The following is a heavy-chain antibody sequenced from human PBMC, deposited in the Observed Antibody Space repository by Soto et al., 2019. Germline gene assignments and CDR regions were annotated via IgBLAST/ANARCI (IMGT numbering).Heavy chain of an antibody. CDR3: ARARSSGWHYLDL. CDR1: GFNFNTYT. Sequence: QVQLVESGGGVVQPGRSLTVSCAAPGFNFNTYTIHWVRQAPGKGLEWVAVISYGSTYKYYADSVKGRFAISRDDSKNTLSLQMNNLTVGDTAVYYCARARSSGWHYLDLWGQGTLVTVSS. V-gene: IGHV3-30*09. CDR2: ISYGSTYK. D-gene: IGHD6-19*01. J-gene: IGHJ4*02.